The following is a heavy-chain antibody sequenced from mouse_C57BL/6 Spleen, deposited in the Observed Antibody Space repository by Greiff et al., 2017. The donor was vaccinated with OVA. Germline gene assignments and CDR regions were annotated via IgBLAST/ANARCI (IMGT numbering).Heavy chain of an antibody. CDR3: SRSRRAVEILRPHWYFDV. J-gene: IGHJ1*03. CDR1: GYTFTSYW. V-gene: IGHV1-61*01. CDR2: IYPSDSET. D-gene: IGHD1-2*01. Sequence: QVQLQQPGAELVRPGSSVKLSCKASGYTFTSYWMDWVKQRPGQGLEWIGNIYPSDSETHYNQKFKDKATLTVDKSSSTAYMQLSSLTSEDSAVYYCSRSRRAVEILRPHWYFDVWGTGTTVTVSS.